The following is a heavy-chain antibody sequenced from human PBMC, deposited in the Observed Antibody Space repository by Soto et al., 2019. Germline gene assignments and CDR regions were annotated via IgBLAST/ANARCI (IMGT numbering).Heavy chain of an antibody. CDR2: VYYSGST. CDR3: ASPPPAMVGPNI. D-gene: IGHD5-18*01. J-gene: IGHJ4*02. V-gene: IGHV4-59*02. CDR1: GGSVSSYS. Sequence: SETLSLTCTVSGGSVSSYSWTWVRQPPGKGLEWIGYVYYSGSTHYNPSLKRRVTISLDTSKNQFSLKLTSVTAADTAMYFCASPPPAMVGPNIWGQGTLVTVSS.